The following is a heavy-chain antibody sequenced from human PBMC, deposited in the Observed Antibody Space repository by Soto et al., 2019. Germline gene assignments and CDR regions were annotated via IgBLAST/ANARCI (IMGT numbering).Heavy chain of an antibody. Sequence: ALVKVSCKASGYTFTSYALHCVRQAPGQRLEWMGWINAGNGNTEYSQKFQGRVTITRDTSASTAYMELSSLRSEDTAVFYCARAGDDCSTTTCYMIDYWGQGTLVTVSS. CDR3: ARAGDDCSTTTCYMIDY. CDR1: GYTFTSYA. D-gene: IGHD2-2*02. V-gene: IGHV1-3*01. J-gene: IGHJ4*02. CDR2: INAGNGNT.